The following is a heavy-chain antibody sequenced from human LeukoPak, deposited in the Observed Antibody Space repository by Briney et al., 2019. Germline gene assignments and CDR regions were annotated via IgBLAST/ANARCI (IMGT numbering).Heavy chain of an antibody. CDR1: GFTFNNYA. CDR2: INWNGGTT. D-gene: IGHD3-22*01. Sequence: GRSLRLSCAAFGFTFNNYAMHWVRQAPGKGLEWVSGINWNGGTTSYADSVKGRFTVSRDNAKSSLYLQMDSLRVDDMALYYCAKVNRNDSTGFDLWGRGTLVTVSS. CDR3: AKVNRNDSTGFDL. V-gene: IGHV3-9*03. J-gene: IGHJ2*01.